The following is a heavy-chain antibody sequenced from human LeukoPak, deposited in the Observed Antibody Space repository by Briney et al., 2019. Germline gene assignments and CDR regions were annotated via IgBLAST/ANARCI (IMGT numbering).Heavy chain of an antibody. Sequence: PGGSLRLSRAASGFTFSSYSMNWVRQAPGKGLEWVAFIRYDGSNKYYADSVKGRFTISRDNSKNTLYLQISGLRAEDTAVYYCASGRYSSSWYHHFDYWGQGTLGTVSS. D-gene: IGHD6-13*01. CDR3: ASGRYSSSWYHHFDY. CDR1: GFTFSSYS. J-gene: IGHJ4*02. CDR2: IRYDGSNK. V-gene: IGHV3-30*02.